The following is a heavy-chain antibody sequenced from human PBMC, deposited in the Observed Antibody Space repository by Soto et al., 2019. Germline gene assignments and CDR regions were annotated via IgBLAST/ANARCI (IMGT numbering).Heavy chain of an antibody. Sequence: PGGSLRLSCAASGFTFSSYGMHWVRQAPGKGLEWVAVIWYDGSNKYYADSVKGRFTISRDNSKNTLYLQMNSLRAEDTAVYYCARRQVATFDVDYWRQGTLVTVSS. J-gene: IGHJ4*02. V-gene: IGHV3-33*01. CDR3: ARRQVATFDVDY. CDR1: GFTFSSYG. D-gene: IGHD5-12*01. CDR2: IWYDGSNK.